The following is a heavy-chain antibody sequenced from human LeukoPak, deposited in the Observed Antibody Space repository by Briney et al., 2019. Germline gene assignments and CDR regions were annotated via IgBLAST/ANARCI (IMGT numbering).Heavy chain of an antibody. D-gene: IGHD6-13*01. CDR1: GYTFTGYY. CDR2: INPNSGGT. J-gene: IGHJ6*03. CDR3: ARNMHSSSWYRPVVYYYYMDV. V-gene: IGHV1-2*02. Sequence: ASVKVSCKASGYTFTGYYMHWVRQAPGQGLEWMGWINPNSGGTNYAQKFQGRVTMTRDTSISTTYMELSRLRSDDTAVYYCARNMHSSSWYRPVVYYYYMDVWGKGTTVTVSS.